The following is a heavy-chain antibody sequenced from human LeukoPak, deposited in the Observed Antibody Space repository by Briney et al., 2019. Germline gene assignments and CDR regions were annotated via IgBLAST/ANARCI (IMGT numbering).Heavy chain of an antibody. CDR1: GFTFSSYG. V-gene: IGHV3-33*01. CDR2: IWYDGSNK. D-gene: IGHD4-17*01. J-gene: IGHJ4*02. Sequence: GRSLRLSCAASGFTFSSYGMHWVRQAPGKGLEWVAVIWYDGSNKYYADSVKGRFTISRDKSKNTLYLQMNSLRAEDTAVYYCARGNDYGVYYFDYWGQGTLVTVSS. CDR3: ARGNDYGVYYFDY.